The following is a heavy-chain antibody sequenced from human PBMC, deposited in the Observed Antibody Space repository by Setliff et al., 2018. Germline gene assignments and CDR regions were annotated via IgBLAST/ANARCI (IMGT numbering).Heavy chain of an antibody. D-gene: IGHD3-16*01. Sequence: SETLSLTCSVYGESFSNNYWSWIRQPPGKGLEWIGESNHSGNTTNHPSLKSRLTMSVDTSKNQFSLKLTSVTAADTAVYYCARDRTAYTYGLDVWGQGTTVTVSS. CDR1: GESFSNNY. CDR3: ARDRTAYTYGLDV. J-gene: IGHJ6*02. CDR2: SNHSGNT. V-gene: IGHV4-34*01.